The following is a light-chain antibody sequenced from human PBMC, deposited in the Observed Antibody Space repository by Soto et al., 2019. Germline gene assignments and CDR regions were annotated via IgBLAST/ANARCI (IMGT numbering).Light chain of an antibody. J-gene: IGLJ2*01. Sequence: QSALTQPASLSGSPGQSITISCTGTSSDVADYKYVSWYQQPPGKAPKLMLYDVSDRPSWVSSRFSGSNSGNTASLTISGLQAEDEADYHCSSYRSGTSSVVCGGGTKVTVL. CDR1: SSDVADYKY. CDR3: SSYRSGTSSVV. CDR2: DVS. V-gene: IGLV2-14*01.